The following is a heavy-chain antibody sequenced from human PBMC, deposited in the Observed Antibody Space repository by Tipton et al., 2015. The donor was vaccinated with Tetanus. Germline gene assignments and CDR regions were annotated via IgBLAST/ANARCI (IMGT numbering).Heavy chain of an antibody. V-gene: IGHV5-51*01. D-gene: IGHD3-10*01. Sequence: QLVQSGAEVKKPGESLQISCKSSGYIFNNFWIGWVRQMPGRGLEWIGLIYPGDSRVIYSPSFQGHVTLPADKSITTAYLQWNSLKASDTAMYYCARTGSPFDYWGQGTPVTVSS. J-gene: IGHJ4*02. CDR3: ARTGSPFDY. CDR1: GYIFNNFW. CDR2: IYPGDSRV.